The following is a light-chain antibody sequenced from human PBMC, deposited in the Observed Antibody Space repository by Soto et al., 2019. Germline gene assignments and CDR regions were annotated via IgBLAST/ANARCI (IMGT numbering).Light chain of an antibody. Sequence: DIQLTQSPSFLSASEGDRVTITCRASQGISSHLAWYQQKPGKAPKLLIYAASTLQSGVPSRFSISGSGTEFTLTISSLQPEDLATYSWQQVDSYPLTFGGGTKVDIK. CDR2: AAS. CDR1: QGISSH. V-gene: IGKV1-9*01. J-gene: IGKJ4*01. CDR3: QQVDSYPLT.